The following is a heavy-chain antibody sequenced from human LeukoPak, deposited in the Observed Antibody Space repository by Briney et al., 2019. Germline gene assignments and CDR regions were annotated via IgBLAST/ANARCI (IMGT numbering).Heavy chain of an antibody. CDR2: IIPIFGTA. V-gene: IGHV1-69*05. CDR3: ASYSSGYFAFDI. D-gene: IGHD3-22*01. J-gene: IGHJ3*02. CDR1: GGTFSSYA. Sequence: GASVKVSCKASGGTFSSYAISWVRQAPGQGLEWMGGIIPIFGTANYAQKFQGRVTITTDESTSTAYMELSSLRSEDTAVYYCASYSSGYFAFDIWGQGTMVTVSS.